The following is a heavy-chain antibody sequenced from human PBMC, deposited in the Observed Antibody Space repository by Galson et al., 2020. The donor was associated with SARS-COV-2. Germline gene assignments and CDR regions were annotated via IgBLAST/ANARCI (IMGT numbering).Heavy chain of an antibody. V-gene: IGHV3-23*01. CDR2: ISGSGGST. D-gene: IGHD3-3*01. CDR3: AKGLLRFLEWFVIDYDYMDV. CDR1: GFTFSSYA. Sequence: GGSLRLSCAASGFTFSSYAMSWVRQAPGKGLEWVSAISGSGGSTYYADSVKGRFTISRDNSKNTLYLQMNSLRAEDTAVYYCAKGLLRFLEWFVIDYDYMDVWGKGTTVTVSS. J-gene: IGHJ6*03.